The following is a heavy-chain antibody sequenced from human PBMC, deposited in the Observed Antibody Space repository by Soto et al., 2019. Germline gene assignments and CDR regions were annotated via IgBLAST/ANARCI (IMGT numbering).Heavy chain of an antibody. CDR1: GCSLTTSEMR. CDR2: IDWNDDK. D-gene: IGHD6-13*01. Sequence: SGPTLVNPTQTITMTCTVSGCSLTTSEMRVSWIHQPPGKALEWLARIDWNDDKFYSTSLKTRLTISKDTSNNQVVLTMTNMDPVDTATYYCARVLYSRPSYYYDMDVWGQGTTVTVSS. J-gene: IGHJ6*02. CDR3: ARVLYSRPSYYYDMDV. V-gene: IGHV2-70*04.